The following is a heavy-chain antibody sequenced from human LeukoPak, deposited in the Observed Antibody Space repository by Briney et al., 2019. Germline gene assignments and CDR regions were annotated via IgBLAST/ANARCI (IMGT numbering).Heavy chain of an antibody. CDR1: GGSISSYY. D-gene: IGHD2-2*01. CDR3: ARLLGYCSSTSCAGGY. V-gene: IGHV4-59*12. J-gene: IGHJ4*02. CDR2: IYYSGST. Sequence: SETLSLTCTVSGGSISSYYWSWIRQPPGKGLEWIGYIYYSGSTNYNPSLKSRVTISVDTSKNQFSLKLSSVTAADTAVYYCARLLGYCSSTSCAGGYWGQGTLVTVSS.